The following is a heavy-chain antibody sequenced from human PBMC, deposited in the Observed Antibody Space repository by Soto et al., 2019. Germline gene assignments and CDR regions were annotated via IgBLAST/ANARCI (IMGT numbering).Heavy chain of an antibody. D-gene: IGHD1-26*01. CDR1: GYSITSGNY. V-gene: IGHV4-38-2*01. J-gene: IGHJ5*02. Sequence: PSETLSLTCAVSGYSITSGNYWGWIRQPPGKGLEWIGSIYHNGRTHYSPSLKSRVTISVDTSKNQFSLKLTSVTASDTAVYYCAPQRPGGWFDPWARESWSPSPQ. CDR3: APQRPGGWFDP. CDR2: IYHNGRT.